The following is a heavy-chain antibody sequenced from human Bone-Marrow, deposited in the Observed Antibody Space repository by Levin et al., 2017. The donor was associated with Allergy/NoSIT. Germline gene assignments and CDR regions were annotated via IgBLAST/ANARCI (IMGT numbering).Heavy chain of an antibody. CDR2: ISYSGTT. D-gene: IGHD3-16*01. V-gene: IGHV4-30-4*01. CDR3: AGWGALGGSWYFDL. Sequence: SCTVSGGSISSDDHRWSWIRQAPGKGLEWIGYISYSGTTYYNPSLRSRLDISLDTSKNQFSLRLSSVTAADTAVYYCAGWGALGGSWYFDLWGRGTLVTVSS. J-gene: IGHJ2*01. CDR1: GGSISSDDHR.